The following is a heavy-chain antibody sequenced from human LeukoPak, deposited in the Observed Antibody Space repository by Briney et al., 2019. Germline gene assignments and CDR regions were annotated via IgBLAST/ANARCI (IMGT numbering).Heavy chain of an antibody. J-gene: IGHJ4*02. D-gene: IGHD6-19*01. CDR1: GGSFSGYY. CDR2: INHSGST. V-gene: IGHV4-34*01. Sequence: SETLSLTCAVYGGSFSGYYWSWIRQPPGKGLEWIGEINHSGSTNYNPSLKSRVTISVDTSKNQFSLKLSSVTAADTAVYYCAREYKGWYYFDYWGQGTLVTVSS. CDR3: AREYKGWYYFDY.